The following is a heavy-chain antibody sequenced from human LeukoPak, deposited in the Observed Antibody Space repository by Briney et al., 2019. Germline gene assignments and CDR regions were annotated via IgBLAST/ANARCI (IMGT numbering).Heavy chain of an antibody. J-gene: IGHJ3*02. CDR2: INPNSGDT. Sequence: GASVKVSCKASAYTFTGYHIHWVRQAPGQGLEWMGWINPNSGDTNYAQKFQGWVTMTRDKSISTAYLQWSSLKASDTAMYYCARPGPAAAIDAFDIWGQGTMVTVSS. D-gene: IGHD2-2*01. V-gene: IGHV1-2*04. CDR3: ARPGPAAAIDAFDI. CDR1: AYTFTGYH.